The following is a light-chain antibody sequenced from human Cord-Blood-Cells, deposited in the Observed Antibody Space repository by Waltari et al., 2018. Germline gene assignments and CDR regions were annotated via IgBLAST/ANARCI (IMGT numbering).Light chain of an antibody. CDR3: SSYTSSSTWV. CDR1: RSDVGSYNR. J-gene: IGLJ3*02. CDR2: EVS. V-gene: IGLV2-18*02. Sequence: QSALTQPPSVSGSPGQSVTLSCTGPRSDVGSYNRVSWYQQPPGTAPKLMISEVSNRPSGVPDRFSGSKSGNTASLTISGLQSEDEADYYCSSYTSSSTWVFGGGTKLTVL.